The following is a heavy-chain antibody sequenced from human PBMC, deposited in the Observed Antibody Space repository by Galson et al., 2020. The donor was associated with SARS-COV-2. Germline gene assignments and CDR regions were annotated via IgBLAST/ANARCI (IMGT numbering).Heavy chain of an antibody. CDR3: ATEPAVAGTPNGYYYYYGMDV. Sequence: ASVKVSCKVSGYTLTELSMHWVRQAPGKGLEWMGGFDPEDGATLYAQKFQGRVTMTEDTSTDTAYMELSSLRSEDTAVYYCATEPAVAGTPNGYYYYYGMDVWGQGTTVTVS. J-gene: IGHJ6*02. CDR2: FDPEDGAT. CDR1: GYTLTELS. D-gene: IGHD6-19*01. V-gene: IGHV1-24*01.